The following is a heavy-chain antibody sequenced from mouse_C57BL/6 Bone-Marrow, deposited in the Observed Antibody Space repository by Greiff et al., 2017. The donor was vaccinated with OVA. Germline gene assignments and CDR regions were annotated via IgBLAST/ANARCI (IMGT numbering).Heavy chain of an antibody. V-gene: IGHV5-9-1*02. CDR2: ISSGGDYI. J-gene: IGHJ3*01. CDR3: TRARYYYGSSYFAY. CDR1: GFTFSSYA. Sequence: EVMLVESGEGLVKPGGSLKLSCAASGFTFSSYAMSWVRQTPEKRLEWVAYISSGGDYIYYADTVKGRFTISRDNARNTLYLQMSSLKSEDTAMYYCTRARYYYGSSYFAYWGQGTLVTVSA. D-gene: IGHD1-1*01.